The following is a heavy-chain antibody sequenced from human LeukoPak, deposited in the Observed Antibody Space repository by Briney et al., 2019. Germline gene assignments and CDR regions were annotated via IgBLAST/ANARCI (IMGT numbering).Heavy chain of an antibody. CDR2: ISSIRNYI. J-gene: IGHJ3*02. CDR1: KFTFSDYS. V-gene: IGHV3-21*01. CDR3: ARDSAAGDSSGYYYEDAFDI. D-gene: IGHD3-22*01. Sequence: GGSLRLSCAASKFTFSDYSMSWVRQAPGKGLEWVSSISSIRNYIYYADSVKGRFTISRDNAKNSLYLQMNSLRAEDTSVYYCARDSAAGDSSGYYYEDAFDIWGQGTMVTVSS.